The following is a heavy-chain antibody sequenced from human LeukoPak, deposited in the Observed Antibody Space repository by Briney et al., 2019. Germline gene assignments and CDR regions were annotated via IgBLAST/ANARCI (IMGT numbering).Heavy chain of an antibody. J-gene: IGHJ3*02. CDR3: STGSRHAFDI. Sequence: SGGSLRLSCAASGFTFSSDWMHWVRQVPGKGLVWVSRINSDGSSTSYADSVKGRFTISRDNAKNTLYVQMNSLRAEDTAVYYCSTGSRHAFDIWGRGTMVTVSS. V-gene: IGHV3-74*01. CDR2: INSDGSST. CDR1: GFTFSSDW. D-gene: IGHD1-14*01.